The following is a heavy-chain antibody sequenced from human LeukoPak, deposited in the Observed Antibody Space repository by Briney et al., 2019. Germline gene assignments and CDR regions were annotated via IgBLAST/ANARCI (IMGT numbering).Heavy chain of an antibody. Sequence: GGSLRLSCAASGFTFSSYGMHWVRQAPGKGLEWVAFIRYDGSNKYYADSVKGRFTTSRDNSKNTLYLQVNSLRAEDTAVYYCAKVEYSSSWYGVGSLDYWGQGTLVTVSS. J-gene: IGHJ4*02. D-gene: IGHD6-13*01. CDR1: GFTFSSYG. CDR2: IRYDGSNK. CDR3: AKVEYSSSWYGVGSLDY. V-gene: IGHV3-30*02.